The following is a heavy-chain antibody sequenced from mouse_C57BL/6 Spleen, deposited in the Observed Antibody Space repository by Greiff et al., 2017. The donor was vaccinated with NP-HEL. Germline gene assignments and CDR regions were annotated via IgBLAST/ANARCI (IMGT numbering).Heavy chain of an antibody. J-gene: IGHJ4*01. Sequence: EVHLVESEGGLVQPGSSMKLSCTASGFTFSDYYMAWVRQVPEKGLEWVANINYDGSSTYYLDSLKSRFIISRDNAKNILYLQMSSLKSEDTATYYCARESYDYDEGYAMDYWGQGTSVTVSS. V-gene: IGHV5-16*01. CDR2: INYDGSST. CDR3: ARESYDYDEGYAMDY. D-gene: IGHD2-4*01. CDR1: GFTFSDYY.